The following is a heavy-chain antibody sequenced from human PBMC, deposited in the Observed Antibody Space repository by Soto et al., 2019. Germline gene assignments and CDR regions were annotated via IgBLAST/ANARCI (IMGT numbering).Heavy chain of an antibody. Sequence: GESLKISCKGSGYSFTSYWIGWVRQMPGKGLEWMGIIYPGDSDARYSPSFQGQVTISADKSISTAYLQWSSLKASDTAMYYCARLEYDFWSGYYPYFDYWGQGTLVTVSS. CDR3: ARLEYDFWSGYYPYFDY. V-gene: IGHV5-51*01. CDR1: GYSFTSYW. D-gene: IGHD3-3*01. CDR2: IYPGDSDA. J-gene: IGHJ4*02.